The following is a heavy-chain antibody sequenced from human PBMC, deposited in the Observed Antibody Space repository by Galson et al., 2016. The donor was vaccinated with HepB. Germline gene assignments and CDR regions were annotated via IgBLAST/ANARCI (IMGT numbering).Heavy chain of an antibody. CDR3: ARGGATDIYFDY. V-gene: IGHV1-69*13. Sequence: SVKVSCKASGGTFSSYAISWVRQAPGQGLEWMGRIIPIFGTADYAQKFQGRVTITADESTSTAYMELSSLRSEDTAVYYCARGGATDIYFDYWGQGTLVTVSS. CDR2: IIPIFGTA. CDR1: GGTFSSYA. D-gene: IGHD1-26*01. J-gene: IGHJ4*02.